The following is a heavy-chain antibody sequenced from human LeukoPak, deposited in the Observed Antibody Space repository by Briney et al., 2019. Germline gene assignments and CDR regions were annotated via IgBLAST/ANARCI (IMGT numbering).Heavy chain of an antibody. CDR2: IYTSGST. CDR3: ARLITGTTTAFDI. J-gene: IGHJ3*02. CDR1: GGSISGYY. V-gene: IGHV4-4*07. D-gene: IGHD1-7*01. Sequence: SETLSLTCTVSGGSISGYYWSWIRQPAGKGLEWIGRIYTSGSTHYNPSLKSRVTMSVDTSKNQFSLKLSSVTAADTAVYYCARLITGTTTAFDIWGQGTMVTVSS.